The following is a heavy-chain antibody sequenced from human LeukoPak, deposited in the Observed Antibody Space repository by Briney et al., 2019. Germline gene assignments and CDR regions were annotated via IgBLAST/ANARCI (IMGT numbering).Heavy chain of an antibody. V-gene: IGHV1-46*01. CDR1: GYTFTSYY. D-gene: IGHD4-17*01. Sequence: ASMKVSCKASGYTFTSYYMHWVRQAPGQGLEWMGIINPSSGSTTYAQKFQARFTMTRDTSTSTVYMELSSLRSEDTAVYYCARGNYGDYVSPFNYWGQGTLVTVPS. J-gene: IGHJ4*02. CDR3: ARGNYGDYVSPFNY. CDR2: INPSSGST.